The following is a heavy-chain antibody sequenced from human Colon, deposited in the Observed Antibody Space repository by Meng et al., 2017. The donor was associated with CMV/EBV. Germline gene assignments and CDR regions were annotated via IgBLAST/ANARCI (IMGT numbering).Heavy chain of an antibody. CDR2: INPNNGDT. Sequence: QVQLVQSGAAGKKPGASVKVSCKASGYTFTGYYIHWVRQAPGKGLEYMGNINPNNGDTYYVQKFHGRVTMTRDTSINTAYMDLGSLTSDDTAMYYCARELARGGYWGQGTLVTVSS. CDR1: GYTFTGYY. CDR3: ARELARGGY. V-gene: IGHV1-2*02. J-gene: IGHJ4*02.